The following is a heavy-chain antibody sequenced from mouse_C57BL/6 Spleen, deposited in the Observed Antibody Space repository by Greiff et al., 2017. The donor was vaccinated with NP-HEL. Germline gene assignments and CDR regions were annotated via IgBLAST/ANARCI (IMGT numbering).Heavy chain of an antibody. J-gene: IGHJ4*01. D-gene: IGHD2-3*01. CDR3: ARLRDGYHYAMDY. V-gene: IGHV5-12*01. CDR2: ISNGGGST. Sequence: EVQVVESGGGLVQPGGSLKLSCAASGFTFSDYYMYWVRQTPEKRLEWVAYISNGGGSTYYPDTVKGRFTISRDNAKNTLYLQMSSLKSEDTAMYYCARLRDGYHYAMDYWGQGTSVTVSS. CDR1: GFTFSDYY.